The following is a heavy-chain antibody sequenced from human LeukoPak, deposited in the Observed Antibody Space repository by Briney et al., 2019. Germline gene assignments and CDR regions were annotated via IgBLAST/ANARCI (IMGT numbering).Heavy chain of an antibody. CDR1: GFNFDNAW. J-gene: IGHJ5*02. CDR2: IRSNSDGGAI. CDR3: ATDFYDST. D-gene: IGHD2/OR15-2a*01. V-gene: IGHV3-15*07. Sequence: GGSLRLSCATSGFNFDNAWMNWVRQAPGKGPEWVGRIRSNSDGGAIDYAAPVKGRFALSRDDSKNTLYLQMNSLQTEDTAMYYCATDFYDSTWGQGTLVTVSS.